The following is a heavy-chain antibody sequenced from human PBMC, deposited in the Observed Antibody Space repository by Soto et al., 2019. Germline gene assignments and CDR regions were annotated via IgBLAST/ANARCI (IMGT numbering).Heavy chain of an antibody. V-gene: IGHV4-34*01. CDR3: ARLGVVAATNAVIDY. CDR1: GGSFSGYY. Sequence: SETLSLTCAVYGGSFSGYYWSWIRQPPGKGLEWIGEINHSGSTNYNPSLKSRVTISVDTSKNQFSLKLSSVTAADTAVYYCARLGVVAATNAVIDYWGQGTLVTVSS. J-gene: IGHJ4*02. D-gene: IGHD2-15*01. CDR2: INHSGST.